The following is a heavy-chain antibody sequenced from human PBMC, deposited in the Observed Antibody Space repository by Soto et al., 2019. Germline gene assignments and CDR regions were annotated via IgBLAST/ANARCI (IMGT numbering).Heavy chain of an antibody. CDR2: IYHSGST. CDR1: GGSISSGGYS. Sequence: QLQLQESGSGLVKPSQTLSLTCAVSGGSISSGGYSWSWIRQPPGKGLEWIGYIYHSGSTYYNPSLQSRVTISVDRSKNQFSLKLSSVTAADTAVYYCASMRGGYYSRGYDYWGQGTLVTVSS. CDR3: ASMRGGYYSRGYDY. D-gene: IGHD3-22*01. V-gene: IGHV4-30-2*01. J-gene: IGHJ4*02.